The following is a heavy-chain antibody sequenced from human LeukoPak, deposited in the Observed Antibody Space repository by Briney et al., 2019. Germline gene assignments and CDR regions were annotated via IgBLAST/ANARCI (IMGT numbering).Heavy chain of an antibody. J-gene: IGHJ3*02. Sequence: SQTLSFTCTVSGGSITSGTYYWTWIRHHPGKGLEWIGYIYSSGDTQYNPSLRSRVTMSVDTSKSQFSLKLSSVTAADTAVYFCARSSGTIYRADVFDIWGQGTMVTVSS. CDR1: GGSITSGTYY. D-gene: IGHD1-1*01. CDR3: ARSSGTIYRADVFDI. CDR2: IYSSGDT. V-gene: IGHV4-31*03.